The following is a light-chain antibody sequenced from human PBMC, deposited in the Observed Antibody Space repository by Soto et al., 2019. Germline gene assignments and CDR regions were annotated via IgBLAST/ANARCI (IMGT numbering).Light chain of an antibody. Sequence: DIQMTQSPSSLSASVGDRVTITCRASQSISSYLNWYQQKPGKAPKLLIYAASSLQSGVPSRFSGSGSGTDFTLTISSLQPEDFATYYCQLSYSTPITFGQWTRLEIK. J-gene: IGKJ5*01. CDR2: AAS. CDR3: QLSYSTPIT. CDR1: QSISSY. V-gene: IGKV1-39*01.